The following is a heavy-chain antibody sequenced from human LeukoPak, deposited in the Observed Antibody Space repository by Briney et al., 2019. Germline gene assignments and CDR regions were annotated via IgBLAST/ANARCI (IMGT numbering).Heavy chain of an antibody. Sequence: GRSLRLSCAASGFTFSSYSMNWVRQAPGKGLEWVSSISSSSSYIYYADSVKGRFTISRDNAKNSLYLQMNSLRAEDTAVYYCAGGNNWNYQKYYMDVWGKGTTVTVSS. CDR2: ISSSSSYI. J-gene: IGHJ6*03. D-gene: IGHD1-7*01. CDR3: AGGNNWNYQKYYMDV. CDR1: GFTFSSYS. V-gene: IGHV3-21*01.